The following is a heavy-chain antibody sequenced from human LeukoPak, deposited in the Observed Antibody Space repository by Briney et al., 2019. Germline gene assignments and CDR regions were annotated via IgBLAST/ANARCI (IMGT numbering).Heavy chain of an antibody. J-gene: IGHJ6*02. CDR1: GFTFSSFG. CDR2: IWYDGSNK. D-gene: IGHD3-9*01. V-gene: IGHV3-33*01. Sequence: GGSLRLSCAASGFTFSSFGMHRARQAPGKGREGVAVIWYDGSNKYYADSVKGRFTISRDNSKNTLYLQMNSLRAEDTTVYYCARDVNDILTGYYSRMDVWGQGTTVTVSS. CDR3: ARDVNDILTGYYSRMDV.